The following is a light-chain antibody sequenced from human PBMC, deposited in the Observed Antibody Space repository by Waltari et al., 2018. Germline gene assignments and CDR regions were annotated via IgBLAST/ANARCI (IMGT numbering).Light chain of an antibody. CDR3: QQYYRSRT. CDR1: QSVFYRSDNKNY. Sequence: DIVMTQSPASLAVSLGERATIDCKSSQSVFYRSDNKNYLAWYQHKPGQPPKFPFYWASTRGSGVPDRFSASGSGTDFTLTINNLQAEDVAVYYCQQYYRSRTFGQGTKVEIK. V-gene: IGKV4-1*01. J-gene: IGKJ1*01. CDR2: WAS.